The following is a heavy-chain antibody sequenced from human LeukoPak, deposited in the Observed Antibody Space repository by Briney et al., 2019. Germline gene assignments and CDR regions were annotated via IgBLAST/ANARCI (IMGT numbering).Heavy chain of an antibody. V-gene: IGHV1-18*01. J-gene: IGHJ4*02. CDR1: GYTFTSYG. CDR2: ISAYNGNA. Sequence: ASVKVSCKASGYTFTSYGISWARQAPGQGLEWMGWISAYNGNANYAQKLQGRVTMTTDTSTSTAYMELRSLRSDDTAVYYCARDWAIVVVPSYWGQGTLVTVSS. D-gene: IGHD3-22*01. CDR3: ARDWAIVVVPSY.